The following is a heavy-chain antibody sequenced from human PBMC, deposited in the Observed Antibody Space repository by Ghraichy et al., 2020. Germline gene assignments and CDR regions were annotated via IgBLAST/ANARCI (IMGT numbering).Heavy chain of an antibody. Sequence: GGSLRLSCAASGFTFSSYAMHWVRQAPGKGLEWVAVISYDGNNKYYADSVKGRFTISRDNSKNTLYLQMNSLRAEDTAVYYCARETNYYDSDGYYVYAFDIWGQGTMVTVSS. D-gene: IGHD3-22*01. CDR3: ARETNYYDSDGYYVYAFDI. CDR1: GFTFSSYA. CDR2: ISYDGNNK. J-gene: IGHJ3*02. V-gene: IGHV3-30*04.